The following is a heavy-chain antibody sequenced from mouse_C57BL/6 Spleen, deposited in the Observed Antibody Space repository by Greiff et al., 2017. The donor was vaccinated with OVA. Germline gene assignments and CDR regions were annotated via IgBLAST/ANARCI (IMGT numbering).Heavy chain of an antibody. CDR1: GFSFNTYA. CDR2: IRSKSNNYAT. CDR3: VRHGDYDDYYAIDY. D-gene: IGHD2-4*01. J-gene: IGHJ4*01. V-gene: IGHV10-1*01. Sequence: DVKLVESGGGLVQPKGSLKLSCAASGFSFNTYAMNWVRQAPGKGLEWVARIRSKSNNYATYYADSVKDRFTISRDDSESMLYLQMNNLKTEDTAMYYCVRHGDYDDYYAIDYWGQGTSVTVSS.